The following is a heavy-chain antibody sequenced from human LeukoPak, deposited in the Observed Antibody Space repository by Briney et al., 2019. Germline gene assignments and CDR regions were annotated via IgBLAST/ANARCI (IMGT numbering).Heavy chain of an antibody. D-gene: IGHD3-10*01. CDR1: GYSFTSYW. CDR2: IYPGDSDT. Sequence: GESLKISCKGSGYSFTSYWIGWVRQMPGKGLEWMGIIYPGDSDTRYSPSFQGQVTISADKSISTAYLQWSSLKASDTAMYYCARLHSEYYYGSGYYMDVWGKGTTVTVSS. J-gene: IGHJ6*03. V-gene: IGHV5-51*01. CDR3: ARLHSEYYYGSGYYMDV.